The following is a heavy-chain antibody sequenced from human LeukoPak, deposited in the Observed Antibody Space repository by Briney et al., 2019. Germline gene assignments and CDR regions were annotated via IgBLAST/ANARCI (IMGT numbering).Heavy chain of an antibody. J-gene: IGHJ4*02. V-gene: IGHV4-38-2*02. D-gene: IGHD6-13*01. CDR1: GGSISSYY. CDR2: IYHSGST. CDR3: ARNSIAAAGSSKGAFDY. Sequence: SETLSLTCTVSGGSISSYYWGWIRQPPGKGLEWIGSIYHSGSTYYNPSLKSRVTISVDTSKNQFSLKLSSVTAADTAVYYCARNSIAAAGSSKGAFDYWGQGTLVTVSS.